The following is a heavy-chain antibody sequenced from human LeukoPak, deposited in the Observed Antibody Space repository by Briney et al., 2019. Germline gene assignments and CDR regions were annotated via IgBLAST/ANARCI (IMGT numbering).Heavy chain of an antibody. CDR3: ARGVPYYNFDRSKRVPWGFDY. CDR1: GGSISSSSYY. Sequence: PSGTLSLTCTVSGGSISSSSYYWGWIRQPPGKGLEWIGYISYSRTADYNPSLKSRVTISVDMSKNQFSLKLSSMTAADTAVYYCARGVPYYNFDRSKRVPWGFDYWGQGTLVTVSS. J-gene: IGHJ4*02. CDR2: ISYSRTA. D-gene: IGHD3-9*01. V-gene: IGHV4-61*05.